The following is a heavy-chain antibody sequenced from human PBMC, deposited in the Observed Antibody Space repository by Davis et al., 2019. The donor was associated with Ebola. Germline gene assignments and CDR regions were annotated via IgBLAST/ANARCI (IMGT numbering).Heavy chain of an antibody. V-gene: IGHV3-23*01. D-gene: IGHD1-26*01. CDR3: ASAHRVGDY. CDR2: ISGSGGST. Sequence: GGSLRLSCAASGFTFSDYYMSWIRQAPGKGLEWVSAISGSGGSTYYADSVKGRFTISRDNSKNTLYLQMNSLRAEDTAVYYCASAHRVGDYWGQGTLVTVSS. CDR1: GFTFSDYY. J-gene: IGHJ4*02.